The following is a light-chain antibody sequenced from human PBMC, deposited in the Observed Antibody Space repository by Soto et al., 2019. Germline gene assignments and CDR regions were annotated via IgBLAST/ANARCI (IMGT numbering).Light chain of an antibody. CDR3: CSYAGSYTHYV. Sequence: QSALTQPRSVSGSPGQSVTISCTGTSSDVGDYNYVSWYQQHPGKAPKLMIYDVSKRPSGVPDRFSGSKSGNTASLTISGLQAEDEADYYCCSYAGSYTHYVFGTGTKATVL. J-gene: IGLJ1*01. V-gene: IGLV2-11*01. CDR1: SSDVGDYNY. CDR2: DVS.